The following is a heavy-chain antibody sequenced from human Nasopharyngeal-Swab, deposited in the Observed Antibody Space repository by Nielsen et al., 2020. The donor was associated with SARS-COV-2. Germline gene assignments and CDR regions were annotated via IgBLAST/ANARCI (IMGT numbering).Heavy chain of an antibody. D-gene: IGHD5-18*01. CDR2: IYHGGRT. Sequence: SETLSLTCTVSGYSISSGYYWAWIRQPPGKGLEWIGSIYHGGRTYYTPSLESRVTISVDPSNHHFSLKLTSVTAADTAVYYCARELSNTPKYNWFDPWGQGTLVTVSS. CDR3: ARELSNTPKYNWFDP. V-gene: IGHV4-38-2*02. J-gene: IGHJ5*02. CDR1: GYSISSGYY.